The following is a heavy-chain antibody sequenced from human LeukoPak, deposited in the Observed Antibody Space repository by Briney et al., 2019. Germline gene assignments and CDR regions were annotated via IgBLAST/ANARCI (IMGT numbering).Heavy chain of an antibody. CDR1: GFPFSNAW. CDR2: IKSKGDGGTI. D-gene: IGHD2-8*01. CDR3: TTVVGYASNWPLVF. J-gene: IGHJ4*02. Sequence: GVSHRLSYAASGFPFSNAWMTWVRQAPGKGLECVGRIKSKGDGGTIDYAAPVKGRFTISRDDSKNRLYLQMNSLQTGDTAVYYCTTVVGYASNWPLVFWGQGTLLIVSS. V-gene: IGHV3-15*01.